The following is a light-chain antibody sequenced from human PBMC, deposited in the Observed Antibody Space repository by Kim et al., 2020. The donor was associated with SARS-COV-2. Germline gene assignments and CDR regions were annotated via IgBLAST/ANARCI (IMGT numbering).Light chain of an antibody. CDR1: SLRSYY. CDR3: NSRGSNDNVL. CDR2: GKN. Sequence: SSELTQDPAVSVALGQTVRITCQGDSLRSYYATWYQQKPRQAPIVVIYGKNNRPSGIPDRFSGSSSGDTASLTITGTQAGDEADYYCNSRGSNDNVLFGGGTQLTVL. J-gene: IGLJ2*01. V-gene: IGLV3-19*01.